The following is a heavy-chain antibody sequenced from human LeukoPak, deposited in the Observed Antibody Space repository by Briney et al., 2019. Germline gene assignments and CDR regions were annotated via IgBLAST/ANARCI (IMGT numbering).Heavy chain of an antibody. CDR3: AKRGGYETMAAFDY. Sequence: AGGSLRLSCAASGFTFNSYAMSWVRQAPGKGQEWVSAISPSGTETYYADSVKGRFTISRDNSKNTLYLQMSSLRAEDSAVYYCAKRGGYETMAAFDYWGQGTLVTVSS. J-gene: IGHJ4*02. V-gene: IGHV3-23*01. CDR1: GFTFNSYA. D-gene: IGHD3-10*01. CDR2: ISPSGTET.